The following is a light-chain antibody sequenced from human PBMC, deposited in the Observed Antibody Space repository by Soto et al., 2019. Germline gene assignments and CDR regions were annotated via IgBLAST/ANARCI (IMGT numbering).Light chain of an antibody. V-gene: IGLV2-14*03. J-gene: IGLJ2*01. CDR2: NVD. CDR1: SSDVGGHNY. Sequence: QSALTQVASVSASPGQSITISCTGTSSDVGGHNYVSWYQQHPGKAPKLMIYNVDYRPSGVSNRFSGSKSGNTASLTISGLLADDEAYYYCSSYADSSTVVFGGGIQLTVL. CDR3: SSYADSSTVV.